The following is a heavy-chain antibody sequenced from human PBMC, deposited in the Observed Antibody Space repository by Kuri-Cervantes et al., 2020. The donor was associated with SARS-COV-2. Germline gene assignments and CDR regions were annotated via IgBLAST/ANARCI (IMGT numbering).Heavy chain of an antibody. CDR3: VRDGDHWNFDY. V-gene: IGHV3-74*01. CDR1: GFTFSGHW. CDR2: INPDGSYT. J-gene: IGHJ4*02. Sequence: GESLKISCAASGFTFSGHWIHWVRQAPGKGLVWVSRINPDGSYTNNADSVKGRFTLSRDNAKNMLFLQMNSLRAEETAVYYCVRDGDHWNFDYWGQGTLVTVSS. D-gene: IGHD1-1*01.